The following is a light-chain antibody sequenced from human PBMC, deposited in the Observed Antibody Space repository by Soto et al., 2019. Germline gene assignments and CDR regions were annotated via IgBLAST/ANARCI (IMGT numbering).Light chain of an antibody. Sequence: DILMTQSPSTLSASVGETVTLTCRASQSTSSWVAWYQQRPGTPPKLVIYGASTLEPGVPSRFSGSGSGTEFTLTIAGLQHYDFATYYCQHYKPYKTFGQGT. J-gene: IGKJ2*01. V-gene: IGKV1-5*03. CDR2: GAS. CDR1: QSTSSW. CDR3: QHYKPYKT.